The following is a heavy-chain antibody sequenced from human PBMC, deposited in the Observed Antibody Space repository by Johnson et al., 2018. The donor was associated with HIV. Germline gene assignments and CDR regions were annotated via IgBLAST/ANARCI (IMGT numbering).Heavy chain of an antibody. CDR1: GFTFDDYG. CDR3: AKDRARADLPVDDAFDI. V-gene: IGHV3-11*04. CDR2: ISSSGSTI. D-gene: IGHD2-8*02. J-gene: IGHJ3*02. Sequence: QMQLVESGGGVERPGGSLRLSCATSGFTFDDYGMSWIRQAPGKGLEWVSYISSSGSTIYYADSVKGRFTISRDNAKNSLYLQMNSLRAEDTAVYYCAKDRARADLPVDDAFDIWGQGTMVTVSS.